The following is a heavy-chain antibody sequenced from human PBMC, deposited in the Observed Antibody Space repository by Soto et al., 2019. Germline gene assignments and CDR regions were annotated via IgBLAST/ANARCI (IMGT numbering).Heavy chain of an antibody. CDR3: ARGSGDFWSGYYLRNNWFDP. CDR2: INPNSGGT. D-gene: IGHD3-3*01. CDR1: GYTFTGYY. J-gene: IGHJ5*02. V-gene: IGHV1-2*02. Sequence: ASVKVSCKASGYTFTGYYMHWLRQAPGQGLGWMGWINPNSGGTNYAQKFQGRVTMTRDTSISTAYMELSRLRSDDTAVYYCARGSGDFWSGYYLRNNWFDPWGQGTLVTVSS.